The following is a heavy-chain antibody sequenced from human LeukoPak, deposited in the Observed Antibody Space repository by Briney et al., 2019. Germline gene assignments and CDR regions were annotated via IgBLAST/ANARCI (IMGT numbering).Heavy chain of an antibody. CDR1: GFTFSSYS. D-gene: IGHD6-19*01. J-gene: IGHJ4*02. CDR2: ISGSGGDT. V-gene: IGHV3-23*01. CDR3: ARAVFRGSFYFDY. Sequence: GGPLRLSCAASGFTFSSYSMNWVRQAPGKGLERVSGISGSGGDTGYADSVKGRFTISRDNSKNTLHLQMSSLRAEDTAVYYCARAVFRGSFYFDYWGQGSLVTVSS.